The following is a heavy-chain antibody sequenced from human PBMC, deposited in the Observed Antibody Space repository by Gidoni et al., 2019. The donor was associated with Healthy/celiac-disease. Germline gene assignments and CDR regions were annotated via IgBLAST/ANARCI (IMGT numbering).Heavy chain of an antibody. CDR2: ISGSGGST. V-gene: IGHV3-23*04. CDR1: GFTFSSYA. J-gene: IGHJ4*02. CDR3: AKDPLRLPGIAAAGPVDY. Sequence: EVQLVESGGGLVQPGGSLRLSCAASGFTFSSYAMSWVRQAPGKGLEWVSAISGSGGSTYYADSVKGRFTISRDNSKNTLYLQMNSLRAEDTAVYYCAKDPLRLPGIAAAGPVDYWGQGTLVTVSS. D-gene: IGHD6-13*01.